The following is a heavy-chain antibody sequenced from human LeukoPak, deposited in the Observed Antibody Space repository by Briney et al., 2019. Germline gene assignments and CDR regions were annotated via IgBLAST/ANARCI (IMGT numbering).Heavy chain of an antibody. J-gene: IGHJ5*02. CDR1: GYTFTSYY. D-gene: IGHD3-16*02. CDR3: ARDKLGLGELSLYDQ. CDR2: INPSGGST. Sequence: GASVKVSCKASGYTFTSYYIHWVRQAPGQGLEWMGIINPSGGSTSYAQKFQGRVTMTRDTSISTAYMELSRLRSDDTAMYYCARDKLGLGELSLYDQWGQGTLVTVFS. V-gene: IGHV1-46*01.